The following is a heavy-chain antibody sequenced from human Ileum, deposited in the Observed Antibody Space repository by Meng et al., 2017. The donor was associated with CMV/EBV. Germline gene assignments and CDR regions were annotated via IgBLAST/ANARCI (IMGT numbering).Heavy chain of an antibody. CDR2: SRNKANSYTT. Sequence: CAASGFTFRDHYMDWVRQAPGKGLEWVGRSRNKANSYTTEYAASVKGRFSISRDDSKKSLFLQMDSLKTEDTAVYYCVRGGELNRFDDWGQGTLVTVSS. J-gene: IGHJ4*02. D-gene: IGHD1-26*01. CDR3: VRGGELNRFDD. V-gene: IGHV3-72*01. CDR1: GFTFRDHY.